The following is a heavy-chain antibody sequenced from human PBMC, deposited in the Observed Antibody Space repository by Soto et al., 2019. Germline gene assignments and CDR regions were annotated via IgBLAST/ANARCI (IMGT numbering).Heavy chain of an antibody. J-gene: IGHJ4*02. V-gene: IGHV1-69*06. Sequence: QVQLVQSGAEVKKPGSSVKVSCEASGGTFSGHAISWVRQAPGQGPEWMGGLIPLFGTTQHAQNFQDRLTITADKSPSTAYMELTSLRFEDTAIYYCARGPNCGYRFDSWGQGTLVTVSS. CDR1: GGTFSGHA. CDR3: ARGPNCGYRFDS. CDR2: LIPLFGTT. D-gene: IGHD2-15*01.